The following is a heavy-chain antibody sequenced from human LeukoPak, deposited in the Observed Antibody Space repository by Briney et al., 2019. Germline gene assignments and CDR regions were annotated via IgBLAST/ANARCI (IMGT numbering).Heavy chain of an antibody. J-gene: IGHJ3*02. CDR1: GFTFSSYS. Sequence: NPGRSLRLSCAASGFTFSSYSMNWVRQAPGKGLEWVSSISSSSSYIYYADSVKGRFTISRDNAKNSLYLQMNSLRAEDTAVYYCAKVMGQQLVRAFDIWGQGTMVTVSS. V-gene: IGHV3-21*01. D-gene: IGHD6-13*01. CDR3: AKVMGQQLVRAFDI. CDR2: ISSSSSYI.